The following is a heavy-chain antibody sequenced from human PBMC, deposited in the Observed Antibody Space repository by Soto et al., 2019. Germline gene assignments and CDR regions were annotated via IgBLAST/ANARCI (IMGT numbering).Heavy chain of an antibody. D-gene: IGHD2-21*02. CDR2: IPQDGVDG. V-gene: IGHV3-7*03. J-gene: IGHJ6*02. Sequence: GGSLRLSCEVSGFIFSTYSMSWVRQTPGKGLEWVAKIPQDGVDGHYADAVKGRFTISRDNGKNSLYLQMNNLRAEDTAVYYCARDHLILPAHDFFYGSDVWGRGATVTVSS. CDR3: ARDHLILPAHDFFYGSDV. CDR1: GFIFSTYS.